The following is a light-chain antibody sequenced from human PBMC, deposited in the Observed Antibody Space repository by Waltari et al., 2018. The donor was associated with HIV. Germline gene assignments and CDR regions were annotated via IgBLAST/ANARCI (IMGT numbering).Light chain of an antibody. J-gene: IGKJ2*01. CDR1: QNVDSW. CDR3: QQYNSDFYT. CDR2: KAS. V-gene: IGKV1-5*03. Sequence: IQMTQSPSILSASVADRVPITCRASQNVDSWLAWYQQRPGKAPKLLIYKASTLQYGVPARFTGSGSGTNFTLTINSLHPDDFATYYCQQYNSDFYTFGLGTRLDLK.